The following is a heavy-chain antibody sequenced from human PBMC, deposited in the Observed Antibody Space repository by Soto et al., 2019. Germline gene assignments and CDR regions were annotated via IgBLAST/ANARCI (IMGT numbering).Heavy chain of an antibody. Sequence: QVQLQESGPGLVKPSQTLSLTSTVSGGSISSGGYYWSWIRQHPGKGLEWIGYIYYSGSTYYNPSLKSRVTISVDTSKNQFSLKLSSVTAADTAVYYCAREYYDFWSGKKPLGPWFDPWGQGTLVTVSS. J-gene: IGHJ5*02. CDR2: IYYSGST. CDR3: AREYYDFWSGKKPLGPWFDP. CDR1: GGSISSGGYY. V-gene: IGHV4-31*03. D-gene: IGHD3-3*01.